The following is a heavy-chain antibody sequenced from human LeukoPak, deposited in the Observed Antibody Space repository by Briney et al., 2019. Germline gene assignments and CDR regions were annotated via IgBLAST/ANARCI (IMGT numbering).Heavy chain of an antibody. CDR1: GGSISSYY. CDR2: IYTSGST. D-gene: IGHD4-23*01. Sequence: SETLSLTCTVSGGSISSYYWSWIRQPAGKGLEWIGRIYTSGSTNYNPSLKSRVTISVDTSKNQFSLKLSSVTAADTAVYYCARGRAGFPVAYNWFDPWGQGTLVTVSS. J-gene: IGHJ5*02. V-gene: IGHV4-4*07. CDR3: ARGRAGFPVAYNWFDP.